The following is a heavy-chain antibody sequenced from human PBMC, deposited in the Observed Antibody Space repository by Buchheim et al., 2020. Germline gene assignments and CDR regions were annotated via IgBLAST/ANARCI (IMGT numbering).Heavy chain of an antibody. CDR2: ITTTGGTT. CDR1: GFTLSSYH. J-gene: IGHJ4*02. CDR3: ARLWSYSFDY. Sequence: EVQLLESGGGLVQPGGSLRLSCAASGFTLSSYHMTWVRQAPGKGLEWVSFITTTGGTTYADSVKGRFTISRDNSKNTLWLQMNSLRAEDTAIYYCARLWSYSFDYWGQGTL. V-gene: IGHV3-23*01. D-gene: IGHD1-26*01.